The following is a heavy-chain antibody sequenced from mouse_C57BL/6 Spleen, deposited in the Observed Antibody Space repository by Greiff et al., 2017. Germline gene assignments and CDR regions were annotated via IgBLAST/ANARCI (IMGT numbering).Heavy chain of an antibody. CDR1: GFSFSSYA. CDR2: IIDGGSYT. D-gene: IGHD1-1*01. Sequence: DVKLVESGGGLVKPGGSLKLSCAASGFSFSSYAMSWVRQTPEKRLEWVATIIDGGSYTYYPENVKGRFTISRDNAKNNLYLQMSHLKSEDTAMYYCAREEGSTVPYAMDYWGQGTSGTVSS. V-gene: IGHV5-4*01. J-gene: IGHJ4*01. CDR3: AREEGSTVPYAMDY.